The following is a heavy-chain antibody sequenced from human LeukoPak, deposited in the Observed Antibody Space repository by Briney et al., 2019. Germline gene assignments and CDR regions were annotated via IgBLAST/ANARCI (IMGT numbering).Heavy chain of an antibody. D-gene: IGHD2-8*01. CDR2: IYHSGST. J-gene: IGHJ6*02. CDR1: GGSISSGGYS. CDR3: ASGNDSYYYYGMDV. Sequence: SQTLSLTCAVSGGSISSGGYSWSWIRQPPGEGLEWIGYIYHSGSTYYNPSLKSRVTISVDRSKDQFSLKLSSVTAADTAVYYCASGNDSYYYYGMDVWGQGTTVTVSS. V-gene: IGHV4-30-2*01.